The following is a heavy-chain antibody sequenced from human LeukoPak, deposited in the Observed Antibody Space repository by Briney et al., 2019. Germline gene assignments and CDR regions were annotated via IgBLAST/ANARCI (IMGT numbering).Heavy chain of an antibody. Sequence: GGSLRLSCAGSDYAFYSYAMTWVRQAPGKGLEWVSAISGSGEGTYYSDSVKGRFTISRDNSKDMLYLQMNDLRAEDTAVYYCMRVSRIDYSGNPEGDVWGKGTTVTVSS. CDR3: MRVSRIDYSGNPEGDV. D-gene: IGHD4-23*01. CDR2: ISGSGEGT. V-gene: IGHV3-23*01. CDR1: DYAFYSYA. J-gene: IGHJ6*04.